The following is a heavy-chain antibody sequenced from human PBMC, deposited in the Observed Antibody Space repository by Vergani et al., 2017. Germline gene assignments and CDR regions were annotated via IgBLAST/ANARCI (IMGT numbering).Heavy chain of an antibody. CDR3: ARARTTVTTVYYYYMDV. V-gene: IGHV4-4*07. CDR1: GGSISSYY. J-gene: IGHJ6*03. Sequence: QVQLQESGPGLVKPSETLSLTCTVSGGSISSYYWSWIRQPAGKGLEWIGRIYTSGSTNYNPSLKSRVTMSVDTSKNQFSLKLSSVTAADTAVYYCARARTTVTTVYYYYMDVWGKGTTVTVSS. CDR2: IYTSGST. D-gene: IGHD4-17*01.